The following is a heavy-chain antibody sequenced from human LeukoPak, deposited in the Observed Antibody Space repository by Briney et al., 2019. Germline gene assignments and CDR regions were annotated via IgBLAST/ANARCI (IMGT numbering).Heavy chain of an antibody. V-gene: IGHV1-69*13. J-gene: IGHJ4*02. CDR1: GCTFSSYA. CDR3: ATQRRPQSPFDY. Sequence: ASVTVSCKASGCTFSSYAISWVRQAPGQGLEWMGGIIPIFGTGNYSQKFQGRVTITADESTRTAYMELSSLRSEDTAVYYCATQRRPQSPFDYWGQGTLVTVSS. D-gene: IGHD2-2*01. CDR2: IIPIFGTG.